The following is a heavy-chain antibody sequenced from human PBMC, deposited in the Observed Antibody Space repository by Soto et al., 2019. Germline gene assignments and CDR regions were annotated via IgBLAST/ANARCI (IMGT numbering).Heavy chain of an antibody. Sequence: QVQLGQSGAEVKKPGSSVKVSCKASGGPFSNYAISWVRQVPGQGLEWMGGIIPVLGTPNYAQKFQGRVTITAEKSTRTAYMELSSLRSEDTAVYYCARDRPDYGDYYYGMEVWGRGTTVTVSS. CDR3: ARDRPDYGDYYYGMEV. J-gene: IGHJ6*02. D-gene: IGHD4-17*01. CDR1: GGPFSNYA. V-gene: IGHV1-69*06. CDR2: IIPVLGTP.